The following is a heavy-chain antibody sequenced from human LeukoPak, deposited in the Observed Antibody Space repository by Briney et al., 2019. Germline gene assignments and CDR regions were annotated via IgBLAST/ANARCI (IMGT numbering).Heavy chain of an antibody. D-gene: IGHD4/OR15-4a*01. Sequence: GGSLRLSCAASGFTFSTYAMSWVRQAPGKGLEWVSTISGSGANTYYADSVRGRFTISRDDSKNTLYLQMNSLRAEDTVLYSCAKERGHPLPNYHMDVWGEGTTVTVSS. CDR3: AKERGHPLPNYHMDV. CDR2: ISGSGANT. J-gene: IGHJ6*03. CDR1: GFTFSTYA. V-gene: IGHV3-23*01.